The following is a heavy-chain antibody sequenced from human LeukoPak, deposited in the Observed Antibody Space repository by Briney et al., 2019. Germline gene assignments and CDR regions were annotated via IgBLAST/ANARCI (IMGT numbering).Heavy chain of an antibody. CDR2: IYHSGST. Sequence: SETLSLTCAVSGGSISSSNWWSWVRQPPGKGLEWIGEIYHSGSTNYNPSLKSRVTISVDKSKNQLSLKLSSVTAADTAVYYCARKFHRWLQALHYYYMDVWGKGTTVTVSS. CDR3: ARKFHRWLQALHYYYMDV. V-gene: IGHV4-4*02. CDR1: GGSISSSNW. D-gene: IGHD5-24*01. J-gene: IGHJ6*03.